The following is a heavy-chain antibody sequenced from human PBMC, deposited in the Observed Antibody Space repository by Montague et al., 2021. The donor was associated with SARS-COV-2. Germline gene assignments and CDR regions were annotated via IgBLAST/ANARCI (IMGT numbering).Heavy chain of an antibody. CDR1: GDSMSGSNSY. D-gene: IGHD1-26*01. CDR2: ISYTGST. V-gene: IGHV4-39*01. Sequence: SETLSLTCSVSGDSMSGSNSYWGWIRQPPGKGLESIGSISYTGSTSYNASLKSRVTMSVDTSKNAFSLRLSSVTASDTAVYYCAGLYIQKTLVGASRRRWFDPWGQGTRVTVSS. CDR3: AGLYIQKTLVGASRRRWFDP. J-gene: IGHJ5*02.